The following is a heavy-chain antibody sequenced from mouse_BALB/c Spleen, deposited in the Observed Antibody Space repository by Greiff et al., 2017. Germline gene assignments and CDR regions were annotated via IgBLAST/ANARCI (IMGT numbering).Heavy chain of an antibody. CDR3: ARDNHYYGSSPFDY. CDR2: IWAGGST. D-gene: IGHD1-1*01. CDR1: GFSLTSYG. V-gene: IGHV2-9*02. J-gene: IGHJ2*01. Sequence: QVHVKQSGPGLVAPSQSLSITCTVSGFSLTSYGVHWVRQPPGKGLEWLGVIWAGGSTNYNSALMSRLSISKDNSKSQVFLKMNSLQTDDTAMYYCARDNHYYGSSPFDYWGQGTTLTVSS.